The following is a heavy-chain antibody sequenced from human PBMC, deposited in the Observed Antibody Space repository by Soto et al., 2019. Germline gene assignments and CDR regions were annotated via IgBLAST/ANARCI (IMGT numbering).Heavy chain of an antibody. CDR1: GYTFTNYY. Sequence: QVQLVQSGAEVKKPGASVKVYCKASGYTFTNYYIHWVRQAPGQGLEWMGMINPSGGSTTYAQKFQGRVSLTSDTSTSTVFMELSSLRSEDTALYYCSRDAWYSKTYRYDMDVWGRGTTVTVSS. D-gene: IGHD5-18*01. CDR2: INPSGGST. V-gene: IGHV1-46*03. J-gene: IGHJ6*03. CDR3: SRDAWYSKTYRYDMDV.